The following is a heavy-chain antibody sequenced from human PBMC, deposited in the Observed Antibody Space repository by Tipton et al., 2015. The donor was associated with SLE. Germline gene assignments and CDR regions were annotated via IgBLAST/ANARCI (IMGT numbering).Heavy chain of an antibody. CDR2: GYLGEGYHSGRT. Sequence: TLSLTCAVYGGSFSGYYWSWIRQPPGKGLEWIGEGYLGEGYHSGRTNCNPSLKSRVTISVDTSKKQFSLKLSSVTAADTAVYYCARSGSYPYYYYYMDVWGKGTTVTVSS. CDR1: GGSFSGYY. D-gene: IGHD1-26*01. J-gene: IGHJ6*03. CDR3: ARSGSYPYYYYYMDV. V-gene: IGHV4-34*01.